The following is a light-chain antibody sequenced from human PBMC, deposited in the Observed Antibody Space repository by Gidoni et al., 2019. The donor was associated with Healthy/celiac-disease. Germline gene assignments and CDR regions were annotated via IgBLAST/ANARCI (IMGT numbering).Light chain of an antibody. CDR1: QSVSSNY. V-gene: IGKV3-20*01. CDR3: QQYGNSPPAT. Sequence: EIVLTQSPGTLSLSPGERATLSCRASQSVSSNYLTWYQQKPGQAPRLLIYGASSRATGIPDRFSGSWSGTDFTLTISRLEPEDFAVYYCQQYGNSPPATFGQGTRLEIK. CDR2: GAS. J-gene: IGKJ5*01.